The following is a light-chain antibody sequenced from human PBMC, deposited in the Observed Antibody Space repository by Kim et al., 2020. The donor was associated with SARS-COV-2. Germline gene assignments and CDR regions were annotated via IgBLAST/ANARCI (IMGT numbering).Light chain of an antibody. CDR3: CSYTSSSTQV. CDR1: GGDVGGYNY. J-gene: IGLJ1*01. Sequence: GHSITIPGTGTGGDVGGYNYVSWYQQHPGKAPKLMIYDVTDRPSGVSIRFSGSKSGNTASLTISGLQAEDEADYYCCSYTSSSTQVFGTGTKVTVL. CDR2: DVT. V-gene: IGLV2-14*03.